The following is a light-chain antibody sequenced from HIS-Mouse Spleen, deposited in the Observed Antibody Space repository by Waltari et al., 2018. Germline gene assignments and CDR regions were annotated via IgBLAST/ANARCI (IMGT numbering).Light chain of an antibody. CDR1: SSNIGSNY. J-gene: IGLJ3*02. V-gene: IGLV1-47*01. CDR3: AAWDDSLSGWV. Sequence: QSVLTQPPSASGTPGQRVTISCSGSSSNIGSNYVYWYQQLPGTAPQLLIYRNNQRPSGVPDRFSGSKSGTSASLAIRGLRSEDEADYYCAAWDDSLSGWVFGGGTKLTVL. CDR2: RNN.